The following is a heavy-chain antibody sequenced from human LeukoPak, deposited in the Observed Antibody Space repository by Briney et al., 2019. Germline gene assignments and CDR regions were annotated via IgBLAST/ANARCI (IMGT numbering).Heavy chain of an antibody. Sequence: GGSLRLSCAASGFTFSDFHMSWIRQAPGKGLEWISYIGSSRSGSGEHYPDSVRGRFAISRDNARNSLDLQMNSLRAEDTAVYHCARSNHGEEYWGQGTLVTISS. CDR2: IGSSRSGSGE. D-gene: IGHD4-17*01. J-gene: IGHJ4*02. V-gene: IGHV3-11*04. CDR1: GFTFSDFH. CDR3: ARSNHGEEY.